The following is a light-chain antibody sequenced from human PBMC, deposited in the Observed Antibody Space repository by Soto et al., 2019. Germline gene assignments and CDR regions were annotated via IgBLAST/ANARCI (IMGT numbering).Light chain of an antibody. CDR1: QSVSSN. V-gene: IGKV3-15*01. J-gene: IGKJ1*01. CDR2: GAS. Sequence: EIVMTQSPATLSVSPGERATLSSRASQSVSSNLAWYQQKPDQAPRLLIYGASTSATGIPARFSGSGSGTEFTLTISSLQFEDFAVYYCQQYNNWPPRGTFGQGTKVEIK. CDR3: QQYNNWPPRGT.